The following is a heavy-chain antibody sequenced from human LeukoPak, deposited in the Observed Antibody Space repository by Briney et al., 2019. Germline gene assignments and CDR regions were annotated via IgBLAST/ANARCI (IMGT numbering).Heavy chain of an antibody. CDR1: GGSFRGYY. CDR3: ASNFIAVAGNYFDY. Sequence: SETLSLTCVVYGGSFRGYYWGWIRQPPGKGLEWIGSIYYSGSTYYNPSLKSRVTISVDTSKNQFSLKLSSVTAADTAVYYCASNFIAVAGNYFDYWGQGTLVTVSS. CDR2: IYYSGST. D-gene: IGHD6-19*01. V-gene: IGHV4-34*01. J-gene: IGHJ4*02.